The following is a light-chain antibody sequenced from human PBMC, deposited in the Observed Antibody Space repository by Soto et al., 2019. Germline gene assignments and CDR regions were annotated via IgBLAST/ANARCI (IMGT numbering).Light chain of an antibody. J-gene: IGKJ1*01. V-gene: IGKV1-5*03. CDR2: MAS. Sequence: DIQMTQSPSTLSASVGDRVTITCRASQSISTWLAWYQQEPGKAPKLLIYMASSLESGVPSRFSGSGSGTGFTLTITSLQPDDFATYYCQQYNSYSRTFGQGTKVDIK. CDR3: QQYNSYSRT. CDR1: QSISTW.